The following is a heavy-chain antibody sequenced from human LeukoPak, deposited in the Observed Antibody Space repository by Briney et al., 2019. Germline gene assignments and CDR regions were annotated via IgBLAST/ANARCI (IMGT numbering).Heavy chain of an antibody. CDR2: SYYSGST. D-gene: IGHD6-13*01. CDR3: ARQSLAYSSSWYLFDY. J-gene: IGHJ4*02. V-gene: IGHV4-39*01. Sequence: SETLSLTCTVSGGSISSSSYYWGWIRQPPGKGLEWIGSSYYSGSTYYNPSLKSRVTISVDTSKNQFSLKLSSVTAADTAVYYCARQSLAYSSSWYLFDYWGQGTLVTVSS. CDR1: GGSISSSSYY.